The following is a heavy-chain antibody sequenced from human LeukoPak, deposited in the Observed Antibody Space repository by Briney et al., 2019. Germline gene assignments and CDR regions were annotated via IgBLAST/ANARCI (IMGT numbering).Heavy chain of an antibody. CDR2: ISSSSSYI. V-gene: IGHV3-21*01. CDR1: GFTFSSYS. D-gene: IGHD6-6*01. J-gene: IGHJ4*02. CDR3: ARDIRLAAQY. Sequence: GGSLRLSCAASGFTFSSYSMNWVRQAPGKGLEWVSSISSSSSYIYYADSVKGRFTISRDNAKNSLYLQMNSLRAEDTPVYYCARDIRLAAQYWGQGTLVTVSS.